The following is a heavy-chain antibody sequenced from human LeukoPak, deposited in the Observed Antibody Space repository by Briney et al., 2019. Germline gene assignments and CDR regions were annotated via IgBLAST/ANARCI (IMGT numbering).Heavy chain of an antibody. Sequence: SETLSLTCSVSGGSISSYYWSWIRQPPGKGLDWIGYIYHTGTTNYNPSLKSRFTMSVDTSKNQFSLKLSSVTAADTAVYYCARQNPAAEGQGLDHWGQGALVTVSS. CDR1: GGSISSYY. CDR3: ARQNPAAEGQGLDH. J-gene: IGHJ4*02. CDR2: IYHTGTT. V-gene: IGHV4-59*08. D-gene: IGHD6-13*01.